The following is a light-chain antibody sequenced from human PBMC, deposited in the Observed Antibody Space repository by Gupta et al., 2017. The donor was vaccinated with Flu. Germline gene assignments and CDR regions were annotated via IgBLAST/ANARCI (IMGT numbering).Light chain of an antibody. Sequence: QSVLTQPPSVSAAPGPKVTISCSGSSSNIGNNYVSWYQQLPGTAPKLLIYENNKRPSGIPDRFSDSKSGTSATLGITGLQTGDEADYYCGTWDSSLSAYVFGSGTKVTVL. CDR1: SSNIGNNY. V-gene: IGLV1-51*02. CDR3: GTWDSSLSAYV. CDR2: ENN. J-gene: IGLJ1*01.